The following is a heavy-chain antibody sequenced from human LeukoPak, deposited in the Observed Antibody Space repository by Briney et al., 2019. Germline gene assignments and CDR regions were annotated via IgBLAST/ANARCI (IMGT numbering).Heavy chain of an antibody. CDR3: AGQNYYYYYMDV. J-gene: IGHJ6*03. CDR2: IYTSGST. V-gene: IGHV4-4*07. Sequence: SETLSLTCTVSGGSISSYYWSWIRQPAGKGLGWIGRIYTSGSTNYNPSLKSRVTMSVDTSKNQFSLKLSSVTAADTAVYYCAGQNYYYYYMDVWGKGTTVTVSS. CDR1: GGSISSYY.